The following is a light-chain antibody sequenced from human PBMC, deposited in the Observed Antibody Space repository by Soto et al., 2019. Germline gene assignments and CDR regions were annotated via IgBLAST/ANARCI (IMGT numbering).Light chain of an antibody. J-gene: IGLJ2*01. Sequence: QSVLTQPPSASGTPGQRVTISCSGSSSNIGDNSVNWYQHLPGTAHKLLIYTNSQRPSGVPDRFSGSKSGTSASLAISGLQSEDEADYYCAAWDDGLNGVVFGGGTKLTVL. CDR2: TNS. CDR3: AAWDDGLNGVV. CDR1: SSNIGDNS. V-gene: IGLV1-44*01.